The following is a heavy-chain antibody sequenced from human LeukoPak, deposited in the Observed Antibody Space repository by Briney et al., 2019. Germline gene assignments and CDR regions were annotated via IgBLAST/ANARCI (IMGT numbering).Heavy chain of an antibody. D-gene: IGHD6-19*01. CDR3: ASTRQWPDTAPFDY. J-gene: IGHJ4*02. V-gene: IGHV3-30*03. Sequence: GGSLRLSCAASGFPFSGYAMNWVRQAPGKGLEWVTLISHNGSDQKYADSVKGRFTISRDNSKNTLFLQMNSLSAEDTAIYYCASTRQWPDTAPFDYWGQGALVTVSS. CDR2: ISHNGSDQ. CDR1: GFPFSGYA.